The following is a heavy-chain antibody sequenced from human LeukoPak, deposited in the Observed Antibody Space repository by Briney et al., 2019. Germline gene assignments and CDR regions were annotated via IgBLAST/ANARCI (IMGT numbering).Heavy chain of an antibody. CDR2: MNPNSGNT. V-gene: IGHV1-8*03. J-gene: IGHJ3*02. CDR3: ARGFPDSYYDFWSGYHDAFDI. CDR1: GYTFTSYD. D-gene: IGHD3-3*01. Sequence: ASVKVSCKASGYTFTSYDINWVRQATGQGLGWMGWMNPNSGNTGYAQKFQGRVTITRNTSISTAYMELSSLRSEDTAVYYCARGFPDSYYDFWSGYHDAFDIWGQGTMVTVSS.